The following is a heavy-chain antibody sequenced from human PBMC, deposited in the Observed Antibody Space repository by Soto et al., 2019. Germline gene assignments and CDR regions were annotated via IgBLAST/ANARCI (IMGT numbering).Heavy chain of an antibody. J-gene: IGHJ3*02. Sequence: EVQLVESGGGLVKPGGSLRLSCAASGFTFSSYSMNWVRQAPGKGLEWVSSISSSGNTIYYADSVKGRFTISRDNAKNSLYLQMNSLRAEDTAVYYCARALAAFDIWGQGTMVTVSS. CDR3: ARALAAFDI. CDR1: GFTFSSYS. V-gene: IGHV3-21*01. CDR2: ISSSGNTI.